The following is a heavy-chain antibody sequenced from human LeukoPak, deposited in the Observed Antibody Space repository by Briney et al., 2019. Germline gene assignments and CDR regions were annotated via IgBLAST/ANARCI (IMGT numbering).Heavy chain of an antibody. J-gene: IGHJ4*02. CDR3: ARVDTAMGSLDY. V-gene: IGHV3-11*06. CDR2: IPSTSSYT. D-gene: IGHD5-18*01. Sequence: GGSLRLSCVASGFTFSDYYMSWIRQAPGKGLEWVSYIPSTSSYTSYADSVKGRFTISRDNAKNSLYLQMSSLRAEDTAVYYCARVDTAMGSLDYWGQGILVTVSS. CDR1: GFTFSDYY.